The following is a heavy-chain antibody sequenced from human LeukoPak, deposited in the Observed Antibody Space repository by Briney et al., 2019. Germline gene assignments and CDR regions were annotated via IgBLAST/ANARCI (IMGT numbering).Heavy chain of an antibody. CDR1: GGSISSYY. CDR2: IYYSGST. J-gene: IGHJ3*02. V-gene: IGHV4-59*01. Sequence: PSETLSLTCTVSGGSISSYYWSWIRQPPGKGLEWIGYIYYSGSTNYNPSLKSRVTISVDTSKNQFSLKLSSVTAADTAVYYCARDGLGRYCSGGSCSGAFDIWGQGTMVTVSS. CDR3: ARDGLGRYCSGGSCSGAFDI. D-gene: IGHD2-15*01.